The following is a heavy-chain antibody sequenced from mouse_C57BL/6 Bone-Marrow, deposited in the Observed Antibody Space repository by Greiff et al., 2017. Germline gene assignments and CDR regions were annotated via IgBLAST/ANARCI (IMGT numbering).Heavy chain of an antibody. V-gene: IGHV3-6*01. CDR1: GYSITSGYY. CDR3: ARDPIDYGSSVDY. D-gene: IGHD1-1*01. Sequence: ESGPGLVKPSQSLSLTCSVTGYSITSGYYWNWIRQFPGNKLEWMGYISYDGSNNYNPSLKNRISITRDTSKNQFFLKLNSVTTEDTATYYCARDPIDYGSSVDYWGQGTSVTVSS. J-gene: IGHJ4*01. CDR2: ISYDGSN.